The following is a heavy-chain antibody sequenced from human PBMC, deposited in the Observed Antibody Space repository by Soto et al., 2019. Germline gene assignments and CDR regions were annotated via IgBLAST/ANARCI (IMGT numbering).Heavy chain of an antibody. V-gene: IGHV3-23*01. CDR1: GFTFTTYA. J-gene: IGHJ4*02. CDR2: VGGSGGGT. Sequence: GGSLRLSCVASGFTFTTYAMSWVRQAPGKGLEWVSTVGGSGGGTDYADSVTGRFTVSRDNSKNTVYLQMNSLRAEDTAVYYCAKSVRGWYLDYWGQGTLVTVSS. CDR3: AKSVRGWYLDY.